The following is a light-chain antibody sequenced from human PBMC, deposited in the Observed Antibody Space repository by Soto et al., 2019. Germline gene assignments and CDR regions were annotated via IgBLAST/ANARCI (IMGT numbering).Light chain of an antibody. CDR1: QSISSW. CDR3: QQYNSSPLT. CDR2: EAS. V-gene: IGKV1-5*01. J-gene: IGKJ4*01. Sequence: DIQMTQSPSTLSAFVGDRVTITCRANQSISSWLAWYQQKPGKAPNLLIYEASSLQSGVPSRFSGSGAGAAFTLTISSPQPDDLATHYWQQYNSSPLTFGGGTKVEIK.